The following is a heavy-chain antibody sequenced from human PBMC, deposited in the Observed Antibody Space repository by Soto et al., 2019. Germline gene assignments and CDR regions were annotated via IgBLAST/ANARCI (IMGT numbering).Heavy chain of an antibody. V-gene: IGHV3-30-3*01. CDR3: ARDRQQLVVGDGGYYYYGMDV. J-gene: IGHJ6*02. D-gene: IGHD6-13*01. Sequence: GGSLRLSCAASGFTFSSYAMHWVRQAPGKGLEWVAVISYDGSNKYYADSVKGRFTISRDNSKNTLYLQMNSLRAEDTAVYYCARDRQQLVVGDGGYYYYGMDVWGQGTTVTVSS. CDR2: ISYDGSNK. CDR1: GFTFSSYA.